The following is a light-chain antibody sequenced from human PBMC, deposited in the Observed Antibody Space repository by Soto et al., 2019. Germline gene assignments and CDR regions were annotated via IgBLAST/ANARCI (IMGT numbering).Light chain of an antibody. CDR2: GAS. CDR1: QSVSSN. CDR3: QQYNNWRHT. V-gene: IGKV3-15*01. J-gene: IGKJ2*01. Sequence: EIVMTQSPATLSVSPGERATLSCRASQSVSSNLAWYQQKPGQAPRLLIYGASTRATGIPARFSGSGSGTDFTLTISSLQSEDFAVYYCQQYNNWRHTFGQGTQLEIK.